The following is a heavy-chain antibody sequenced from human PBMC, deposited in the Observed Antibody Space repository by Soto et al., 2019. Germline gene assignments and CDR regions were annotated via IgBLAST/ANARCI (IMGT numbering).Heavy chain of an antibody. D-gene: IGHD5-18*01. CDR2: IIPIFGTA. Sequence: ASVKVSCKASGGTFSSYAISWVRQAPGQGLEWMGGIIPIFGTANYAQKFQGRVTITADKSTSTAYMELSSLRSEDTAVYYCARGGYSYDSHYYGMDVWGQGTTVTVSS. CDR3: ARGGYSYDSHYYGMDV. CDR1: GGTFSSYA. V-gene: IGHV1-69*06. J-gene: IGHJ6*02.